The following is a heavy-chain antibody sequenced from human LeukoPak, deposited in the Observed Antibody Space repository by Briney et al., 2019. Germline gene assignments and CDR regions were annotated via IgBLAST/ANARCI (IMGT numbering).Heavy chain of an antibody. J-gene: IGHJ4*02. D-gene: IGHD3-10*01. V-gene: IGHV1-8*01. CDR2: MNPNSGNT. CDR3: ARVLWFGELSSYY. CDR1: GYTFTSYD. Sequence: GASVKVSCKASGYTFTSYDINWVRQATGQGLEWMGWMNPNSGNTGYAQKFQGRVTMTRNTSISTAYMGLSSLRSEDTAVYYCARVLWFGELSSYYWGQGTLVTVSS.